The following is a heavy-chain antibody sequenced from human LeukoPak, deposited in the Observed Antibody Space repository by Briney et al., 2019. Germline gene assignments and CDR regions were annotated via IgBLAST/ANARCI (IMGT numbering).Heavy chain of an antibody. D-gene: IGHD1-26*01. V-gene: IGHV1-2*02. J-gene: IGHJ4*02. Sequence: ASVKVSCKASGYTFTGYYMHWVRQAPGQGLEWMGWINPNSGGTNYAQKFQGRVTMTRDTSISTAYMELRSLRSDDTAVYYCARVWPAGAKASGAWFDYWGQGTLVTVSS. CDR3: ARVWPAGAKASGAWFDY. CDR2: INPNSGGT. CDR1: GYTFTGYY.